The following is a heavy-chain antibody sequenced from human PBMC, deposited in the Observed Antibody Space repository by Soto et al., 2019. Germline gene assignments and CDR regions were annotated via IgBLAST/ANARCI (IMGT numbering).Heavy chain of an antibody. CDR2: TYYRSKWYN. D-gene: IGHD3-3*01. CDR3: ARDLSDYYDFWSGYYGSSWFDP. J-gene: IGHJ5*02. Sequence: PSQTLSLTCAISGDSVSSNSAALNWIRQSPSRGLEWLGRTYYRSKWYNDYAVSVKSRITINPDTSKNQFSLQLNSVTPEDTAVYYCARDLSDYYDFWSGYYGSSWFDPWGQGTLVHVSS. V-gene: IGHV6-1*01. CDR1: GDSVSSNSAA.